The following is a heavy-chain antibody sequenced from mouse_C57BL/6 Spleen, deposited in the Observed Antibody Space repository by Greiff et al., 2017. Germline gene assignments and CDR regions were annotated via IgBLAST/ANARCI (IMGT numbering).Heavy chain of an antibody. CDR2: ISDGGSYS. Sequence: EVKLVESGGGLVKPGGSLKLSCAASGFTFSSYAMSWVRQTPEKRLEWVATISDGGSYSYYPSNGKGRFTISRDNAKKYLYMQMSHLKSEDTAMYYCARDYCDGSRGAAWFAYWGQGTLVTVSA. V-gene: IGHV5-4*01. J-gene: IGHJ3*01. CDR3: ARDYCDGSRGAAWFAY. D-gene: IGHD1-1*01. CDR1: GFTFSSYA.